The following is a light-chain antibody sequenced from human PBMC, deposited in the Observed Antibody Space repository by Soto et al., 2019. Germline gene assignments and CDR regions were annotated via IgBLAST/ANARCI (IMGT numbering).Light chain of an antibody. J-gene: IGKJ2*01. CDR1: QSVSSSY. CDR2: GAS. Sequence: ELVLTQSPGTLSLSPGERATLSCRASQSVSSSYLAWYQQKPGQAPRLLIYGASRRATGIPDRFSGNGSGTDFTLTISRLEPEDFAVYYCQQYGSSPYTFGQGTKLEIK. CDR3: QQYGSSPYT. V-gene: IGKV3-20*01.